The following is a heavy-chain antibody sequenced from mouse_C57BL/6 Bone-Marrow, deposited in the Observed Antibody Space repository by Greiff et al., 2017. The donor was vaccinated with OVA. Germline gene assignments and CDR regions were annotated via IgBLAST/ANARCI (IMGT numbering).Heavy chain of an antibody. J-gene: IGHJ1*03. D-gene: IGHD1-1*01. CDR3: AKCAITAVVDRDWYFDD. CDR1: GYSFTDYY. Sequence: VQLQESGPELVKPGASVKISCKASGYSFTDYYMNWVKQSPGKSLEWIGVINPNYGTTSYNQKFKGKATLTVDQSSRTAYMQLNSLPSEDSADYYCAKCAITAVVDRDWYFDDWGTGTTVTVSS. CDR2: INPNYGTT. V-gene: IGHV1-39*01.